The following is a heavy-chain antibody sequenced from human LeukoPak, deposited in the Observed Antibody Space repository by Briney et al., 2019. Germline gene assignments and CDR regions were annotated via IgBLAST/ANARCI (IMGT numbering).Heavy chain of an antibody. J-gene: IGHJ6*02. CDR2: INPSGGST. CDR1: GYTFTSYY. D-gene: IGHD3-3*01. V-gene: IGHV1-46*01. Sequence: ASVKVSCKASGYTFTSYYMHWVRQAPGQGLEWMGIINPSGGSTSYAQKFQGRVTITRDTSASTAYMELSSLRSEDTAVYYCARLVVVPAAYYTYYDFWSGSDYYYGMDVWGQGTTVTVSS. CDR3: ARLVVVPAAYYTYYDFWSGSDYYYGMDV.